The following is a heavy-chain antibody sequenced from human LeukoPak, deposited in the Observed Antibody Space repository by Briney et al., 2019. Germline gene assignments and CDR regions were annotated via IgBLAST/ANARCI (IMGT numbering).Heavy chain of an antibody. CDR3: ARGLPVTGH. D-gene: IGHD1-14*01. CDR1: GGSFSGYY. Sequence: SETLSLTCAVYGGSFSGYYWSWIRQPPGKGLEWLGEINHSGSTNYNPSLKSRVTISVDTSKNQFSLKLSSVTAADTAVYYCARGLPVTGHWGQGTLVTVSS. V-gene: IGHV4-34*01. CDR2: INHSGST. J-gene: IGHJ4*02.